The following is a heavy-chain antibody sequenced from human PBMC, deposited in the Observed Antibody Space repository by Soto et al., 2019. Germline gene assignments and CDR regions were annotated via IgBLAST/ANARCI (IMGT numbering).Heavy chain of an antibody. V-gene: IGHV3-48*02. J-gene: IGHJ6*02. D-gene: IGHD3-3*01. CDR3: ARLYYDYV. Sequence: TGGSLRLSCEASDYTFPTDSMNWVRQAPGQGLEWVAYISYDSETTSYADSVKGRFTISRDDAKNSLFLQMDNLRDEDSAVYFCARLYYDYVWGQGTTVPVSS. CDR1: DYTFPTDS. CDR2: ISYDSETT.